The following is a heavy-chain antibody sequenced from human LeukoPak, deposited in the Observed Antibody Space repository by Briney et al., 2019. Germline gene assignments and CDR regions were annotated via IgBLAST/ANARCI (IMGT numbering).Heavy chain of an antibody. CDR3: ARNTHDFWSGPTFDY. Sequence: PGGSLRLSGAAPGFTFSSYEMNWVPQAPGKGREGGSYISIIGRTIYSAHSVKGRLPISRDSAKTSPNLQIETLRAEATALYSCARNTHDFWSGPTFDYWGQGTLVTVSS. J-gene: IGHJ4*02. CDR1: GFTFSSYE. V-gene: IGHV3-48*03. CDR2: ISIIGRTI. D-gene: IGHD3-3*01.